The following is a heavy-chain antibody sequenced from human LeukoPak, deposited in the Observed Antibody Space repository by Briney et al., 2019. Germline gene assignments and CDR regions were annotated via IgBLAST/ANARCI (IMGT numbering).Heavy chain of an antibody. CDR1: GFAFSTYG. J-gene: IGHJ6*02. D-gene: IGHD4-11*01. CDR2: ISSSSSYI. Sequence: GGSLRLSCAASGFAFSTYGMNWVRQAPGKGLEWVSSISSSSSYIYYADSMRGRFIISRDNAKNSLYLQMNSLRAEDTAVYYCARDGTTDGLDVWGPGTTVTVSS. CDR3: ARDGTTDGLDV. V-gene: IGHV3-21*01.